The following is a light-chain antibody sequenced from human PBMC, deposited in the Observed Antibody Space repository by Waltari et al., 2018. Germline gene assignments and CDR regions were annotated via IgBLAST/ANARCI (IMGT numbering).Light chain of an antibody. CDR3: SSYTSSSTKVV. Sequence: QSALTQPASVSGSPGQSITISCTGTSSDVSGYNYVSWYQQHPGKAPKLMIYEVSNRPSGVSNRFSGSNSGNTASLTISGLQAEDEADYYCSSYTSSSTKVVFGGGTKLTVL. CDR2: EVS. CDR1: SSDVSGYNY. V-gene: IGLV2-14*01. J-gene: IGLJ2*01.